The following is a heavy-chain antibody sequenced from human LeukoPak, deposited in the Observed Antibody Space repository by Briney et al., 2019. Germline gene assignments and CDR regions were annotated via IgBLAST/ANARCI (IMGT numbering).Heavy chain of an antibody. CDR2: IYHSGST. J-gene: IGHJ4*02. V-gene: IGHV4-38-2*02. Sequence: KPSETLSLTCTVSGYSISSGYYWGWIRQPPGKGLEWIGSIYHSGSTYYNPSLKSRVTISVDKSKNQFSLKLSSVTAADTAVYYCARGATVTTSYYFDYWGQGTLVTVSS. D-gene: IGHD4-17*01. CDR1: GYSISSGYY. CDR3: ARGATVTTSYYFDY.